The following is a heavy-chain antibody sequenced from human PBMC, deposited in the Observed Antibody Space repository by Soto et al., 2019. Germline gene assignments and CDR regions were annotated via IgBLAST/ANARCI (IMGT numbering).Heavy chain of an antibody. D-gene: IGHD3-16*01. V-gene: IGHV4-61*01. CDR1: GGSVNSGSYY. CDR3: AGLHLGEGFAP. CDR2: IFYSGST. J-gene: IGHJ5*02. Sequence: QVQLQESGPGLVKPSETLSLTCTVSGGSVNSGSYYWNWIRQPPGKGLEWVGYIFYSGSTNYNPSLKSLVTISLDSSKNHFSMRLSSVTAEDTAVYYCAGLHLGEGFAPSGQGTLVTVSS.